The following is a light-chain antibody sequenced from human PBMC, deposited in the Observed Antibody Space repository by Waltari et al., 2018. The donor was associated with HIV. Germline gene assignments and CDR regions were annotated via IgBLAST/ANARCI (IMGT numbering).Light chain of an antibody. CDR1: NLSNNY. J-gene: IGLJ2*01. CDR2: QDR. Sequence: SYDLTQAPSLSVSPGQAAKILCSGFNLSNNYVSWYQQKPGQSPLLLIFQDRKRPSGIPERFSGSSSGNTATLTITRVEAGDEADYYCHVWDSSSDVVFGGGTKLTVL. V-gene: IGLV3-1*01. CDR3: HVWDSSSDVV.